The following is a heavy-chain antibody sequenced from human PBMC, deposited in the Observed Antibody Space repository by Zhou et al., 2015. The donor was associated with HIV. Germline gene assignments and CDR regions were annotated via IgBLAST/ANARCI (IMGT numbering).Heavy chain of an antibody. V-gene: IGHV1-2*06. J-gene: IGHJ3*02. Sequence: QVQLVQSGAEVKKPGASVKVSCKASGYTFTGYYMHWVRQAPGQGLEWMGRINPNSGGTNYAQKFQGRVTMTRDTSISTAYMELSRLRSDDTAVYYCARAGEYQLLQPDAFDIWGQGTMVTVSS. CDR2: INPNSGGT. CDR3: ARAGEYQLLQPDAFDI. D-gene: IGHD2-2*01. CDR1: GYTFTGYY.